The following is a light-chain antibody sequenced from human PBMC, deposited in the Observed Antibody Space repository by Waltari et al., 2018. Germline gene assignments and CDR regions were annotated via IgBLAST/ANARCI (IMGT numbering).Light chain of an antibody. J-gene: IGLJ2*01. CDR2: GVN. V-gene: IGLV1-40*01. Sequence: QSVLTQPPSVSGAPGQRVPLSCTGRGSNIGAYDVPWYQHRPGKAPTLLIYGVNNRPSGVPDRFFGSKSGTSASLAITSLRAEDEGVYYCQSYDTSLSVVFGGGTKLTVL. CDR3: QSYDTSLSVV. CDR1: GSNIGAYD.